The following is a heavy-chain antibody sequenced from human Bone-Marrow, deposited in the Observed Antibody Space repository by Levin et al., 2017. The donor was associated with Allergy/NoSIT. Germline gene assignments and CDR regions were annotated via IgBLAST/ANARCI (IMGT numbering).Heavy chain of an antibody. J-gene: IGHJ6*02. CDR1: GYTFTSYD. CDR2: MNPNSGNT. D-gene: IGHD4-17*01. Sequence: ASVKVSCKASGYTFTSYDINWVRQATGQGLEWMGWMNPNSGNTGYAQKFQGRVTMTRNTSISTAYMELSSLRSEDTAVYYCARQELTTVTTFFYYYYYYGMDVWGQGTTVTVSS. V-gene: IGHV1-8*01. CDR3: ARQELTTVTTFFYYYYYYGMDV.